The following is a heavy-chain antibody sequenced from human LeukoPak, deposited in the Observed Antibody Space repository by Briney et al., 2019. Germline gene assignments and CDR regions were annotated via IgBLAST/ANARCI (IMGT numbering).Heavy chain of an antibody. CDR3: ASRDSSSWSRKAAP. D-gene: IGHD6-13*01. J-gene: IGHJ5*02. V-gene: IGHV4-61*09. CDR2: IFTSGST. CDR1: GDSVTSGLYY. Sequence: SETLSLTCTVSGDSVTSGLYYWSWIRQPAGKGLEWIGHIFTSGSTNYNPSLKSRVTISLDASKNQLSLKLSSVTAADTAVYYCASRDSSSWSRKAAPWGQGTLVTVSS.